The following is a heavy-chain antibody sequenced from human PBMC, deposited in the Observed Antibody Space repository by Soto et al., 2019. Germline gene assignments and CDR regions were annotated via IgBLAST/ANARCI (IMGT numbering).Heavy chain of an antibody. CDR1: GFTFSSYA. Sequence: GGSLRLSCAASGFTFSSYAMSWVRQAPGKGLEWVSAISGSGGSTYYADSVKGRFTISRDNSKNTLYLQMNRLRAEDTAVYYCAKVGYSHYYYYGMDVWGQGTTVTVSS. V-gene: IGHV3-23*01. J-gene: IGHJ6*02. CDR3: AKVGYSHYYYYGMDV. D-gene: IGHD2-15*01. CDR2: ISGSGGST.